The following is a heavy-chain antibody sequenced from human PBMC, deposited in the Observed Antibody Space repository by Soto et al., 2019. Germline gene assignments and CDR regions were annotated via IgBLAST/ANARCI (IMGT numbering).Heavy chain of an antibody. CDR2: ISAYNGNT. D-gene: IGHD3-22*01. CDR3: ARDAYDERTFQH. CDR1: RYTFTSYG. J-gene: IGHJ1*01. Sequence: ASVKVSCKASRYTFTSYGISWVRQAPGQGLEWMGWISAYNGNTNYAQKLQGRVTMTTDTSTSTAYMELRSLRSDDTAVYYCARDAYDERTFQHWGQGTLVTVSS. V-gene: IGHV1-18*01.